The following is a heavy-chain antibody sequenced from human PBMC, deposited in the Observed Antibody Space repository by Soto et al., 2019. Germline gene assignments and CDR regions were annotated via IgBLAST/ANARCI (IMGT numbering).Heavy chain of an antibody. J-gene: IGHJ6*02. CDR1: GASVNSYS. CDR3: AKDREEGYNFYYGLDV. CDR2: IYTSAST. V-gene: IGHV4-4*07. Sequence: SETLSLTCSVSGASVNSYSWSWIRQSAGKGLEWIGRIYTSASTNYSPSFKGRVTLSVDTSENQVFLKLTSVAAADTAIYYCAKDREEGYNFYYGLDVWGQGATVTVSS. D-gene: IGHD5-12*01.